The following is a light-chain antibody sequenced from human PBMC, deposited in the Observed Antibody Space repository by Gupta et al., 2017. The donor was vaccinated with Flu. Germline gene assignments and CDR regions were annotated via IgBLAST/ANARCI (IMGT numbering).Light chain of an antibody. Sequence: QTVVTQEPSFSVSPGGTVPLTCGLSSASVSSSYHPSWYQQTPGQAPRTLIYSTTTRSSGVPDRFSGSILGNKAALTITGAQADDECDYYCMLHVGNGIWVFGGGTKLTVL. CDR1: SASVSSSYH. V-gene: IGLV8-61*01. CDR3: MLHVGNGIWV. CDR2: STT. J-gene: IGLJ3*02.